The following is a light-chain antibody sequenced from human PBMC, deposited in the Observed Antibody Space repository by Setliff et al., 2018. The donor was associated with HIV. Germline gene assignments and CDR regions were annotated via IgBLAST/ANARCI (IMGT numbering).Light chain of an antibody. J-gene: IGLJ2*01. Sequence: QSVLTQAPSVSAVAGQKVTISCSGTISNIGLNFVSWYKQAPGTAPQLVIYDNTKRPSGIPDRFSGSKSGTSASLAITGLQSGDEADYYCGTWDGSLRAMVFGGGTQLTVL. CDR3: GTWDGSLRAMV. CDR1: ISNIGLNF. CDR2: DNT. V-gene: IGLV1-51*01.